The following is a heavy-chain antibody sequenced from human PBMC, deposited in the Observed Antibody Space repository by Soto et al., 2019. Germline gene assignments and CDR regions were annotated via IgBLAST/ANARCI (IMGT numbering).Heavy chain of an antibody. D-gene: IGHD6-13*01. Sequence: GGSLRLSCAASGFTLRSYWMSWVRQAPGKGLEWLAVIWYDGSNKYYADSVKGRFTISRDNSKNTLYLQMNSLRAEDTAVYYCARVSRGYGSSWYSYYGMDVRGQGTTVTLSS. J-gene: IGHJ6*02. CDR1: GFTLRSYW. V-gene: IGHV3-33*08. CDR3: ARVSRGYGSSWYSYYGMDV. CDR2: IWYDGSNK.